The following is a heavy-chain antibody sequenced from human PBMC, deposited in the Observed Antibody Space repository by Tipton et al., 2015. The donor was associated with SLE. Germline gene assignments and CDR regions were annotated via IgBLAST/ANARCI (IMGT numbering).Heavy chain of an antibody. Sequence: GSLRLSCAASGFTFSSYAMSWVRQAPGKGLEWVSAISGSGGSTYYADSVKGRFTISRDNSKNTLYLQMNSLRAEDTAVYYCARRVGSYYGMDVWGQGTTVTVSS. CDR1: GFTFSSYA. V-gene: IGHV3-23*01. CDR3: ARRVGSYYGMDV. J-gene: IGHJ6*02. D-gene: IGHD3-10*01. CDR2: ISGSGGST.